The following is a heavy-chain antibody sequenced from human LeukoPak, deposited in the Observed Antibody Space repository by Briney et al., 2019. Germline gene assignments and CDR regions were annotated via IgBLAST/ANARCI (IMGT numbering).Heavy chain of an antibody. J-gene: IGHJ4*02. CDR2: ISYDGSNK. CDR3: AKVHTSYYYGSGANSYFDY. CDR1: GFTFSSYA. V-gene: IGHV3-30*04. Sequence: GRSLRLSCAASGFTFSSYAMHWVRQAPGKGLEWVAVISYDGSNKYYADSVKGRFTISRDNSKNTLYLQMNSLRAEDTAVYYCAKVHTSYYYGSGANSYFDYWGQGTLVTVSS. D-gene: IGHD3-10*01.